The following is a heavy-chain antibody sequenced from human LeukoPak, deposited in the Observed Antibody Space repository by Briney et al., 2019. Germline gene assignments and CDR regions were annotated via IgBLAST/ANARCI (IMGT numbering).Heavy chain of an antibody. Sequence: PGGPLRLPCGASGFPFSSYGMSWVPQAPGKGLEGVSAFSGSDGSTYYADSVKGRFTISRDNPKNTLYLQMNSLRAEDTAVYYCAKKAVADYYYYYYMDVWGKGTTVTISS. D-gene: IGHD6-19*01. V-gene: IGHV3-23*01. CDR2: FSGSDGST. J-gene: IGHJ6*03. CDR1: GFPFSSYG. CDR3: AKKAVADYYYYYYMDV.